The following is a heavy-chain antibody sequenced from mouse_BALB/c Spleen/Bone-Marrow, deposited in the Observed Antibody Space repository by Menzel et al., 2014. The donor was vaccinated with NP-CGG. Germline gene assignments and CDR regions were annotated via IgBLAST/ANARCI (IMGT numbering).Heavy chain of an antibody. Sequence: VMLVESGAELVRPGTSVKMSCKAAGYTFTNYWIGWVKQRPGHGLEWIGDIYPGGGYTNYNEKFKGKATLTADTSSSTAYMQPSSLTSEDSAIYYCARTRDGSSSYYAMDYWGQGTSVTVSS. CDR1: GYTFTNYW. CDR3: ARTRDGSSSYYAMDY. D-gene: IGHD1-1*01. CDR2: IYPGGGYT. J-gene: IGHJ4*01. V-gene: IGHV1-63*02.